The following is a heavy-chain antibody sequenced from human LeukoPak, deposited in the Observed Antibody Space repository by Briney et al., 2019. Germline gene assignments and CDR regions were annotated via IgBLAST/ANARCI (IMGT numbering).Heavy chain of an antibody. CDR2: INPDSGDT. CDR1: GYTFTDYH. J-gene: IGHJ4*02. V-gene: IGHV1-2*02. Sequence: ASVKVSCKVSGYTFTDYHMHWVRQAPGQGLEWMGCINPDSGDTIYAQKFQGRVTMTRATSVNTAYMKLTGLKADASAVYYCARDRDYGFWSGFDYWGQGTLVTVSS. CDR3: ARDRDYGFWSGFDY. D-gene: IGHD3-3*01.